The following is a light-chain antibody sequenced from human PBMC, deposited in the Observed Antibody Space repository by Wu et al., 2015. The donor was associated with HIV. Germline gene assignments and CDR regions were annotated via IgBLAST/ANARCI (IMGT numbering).Light chain of an antibody. V-gene: IGKV3-15*01. CDR2: GAS. Sequence: EIVMTQSPATLSVSPGERATLSCRASQSVSSNLAWYQQKPGQAPRLLIYGASTRATGIPARFSGSGSGTEFTLTIRRLEPEDFAVYYCQQYADSPTFGPGTKVEI. CDR3: QQYADSPT. J-gene: IGKJ4*02. CDR1: QSVSSN.